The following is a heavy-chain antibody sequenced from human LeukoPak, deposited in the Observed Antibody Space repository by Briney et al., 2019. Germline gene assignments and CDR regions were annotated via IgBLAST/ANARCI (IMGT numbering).Heavy chain of an antibody. Sequence: PGESLRPFCAGSGFTFSSYWIHWVCQAPGKGLVWVSRIDSDGTSTIYADSVEGRFTISRDNAKNTLYLQMNSLRAEDTAVYYCARDYGGNRRAFDIWGQGTMVTVSS. CDR2: IDSDGTST. J-gene: IGHJ3*02. CDR1: GFTFSSYW. D-gene: IGHD4-23*01. CDR3: ARDYGGNRRAFDI. V-gene: IGHV3-74*01.